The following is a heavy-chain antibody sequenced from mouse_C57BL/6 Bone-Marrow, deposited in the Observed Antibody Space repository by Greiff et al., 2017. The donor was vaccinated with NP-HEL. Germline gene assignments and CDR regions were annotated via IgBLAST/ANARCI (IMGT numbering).Heavy chain of an antibody. V-gene: IGHV3-1*01. Sequence: EVKLQESGPGMVKPSQSLSLTCTVTGYSITSGYDWHWIRHFPGNKLEWVGYISYSGSTNYNPSLKSRISFTHAPSKNHFCLKLNSVTTEDTATYYCARENYYYGSSYPDGYFDVWGTGTTVTVSA. D-gene: IGHD1-1*01. CDR1: GYSITSGYD. J-gene: IGHJ1*03. CDR2: ISYSGST. CDR3: ARENYYYGSSYPDGYFDV.